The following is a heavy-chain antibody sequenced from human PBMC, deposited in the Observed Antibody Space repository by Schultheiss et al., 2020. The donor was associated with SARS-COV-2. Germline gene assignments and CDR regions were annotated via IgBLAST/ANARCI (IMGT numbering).Heavy chain of an antibody. CDR3: ARPVVAATRIRYFDH. CDR1: GYSFTSYW. Sequence: GGSLRLSCKGSGYSFTSYWIGWVRQMPGKGLEWMGIIYPGDSDTRYSPSFQGQVTISADKSISTAYLQWSSLKASDTAMYYCARPVVAATRIRYFDHWGRGTLVTVSS. D-gene: IGHD2-15*01. V-gene: IGHV5-51*01. CDR2: IYPGDSDT. J-gene: IGHJ2*01.